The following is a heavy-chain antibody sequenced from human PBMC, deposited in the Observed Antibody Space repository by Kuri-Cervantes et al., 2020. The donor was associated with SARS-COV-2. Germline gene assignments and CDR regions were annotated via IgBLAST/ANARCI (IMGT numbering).Heavy chain of an antibody. J-gene: IGHJ3*02. CDR1: GFTFSRSD. Sequence: GESLKISCAASGFTFSRSDFNWVRQAPGKGLEWVSYIGTRDTDMQYADSVRGRFIISRDNAKNSLYLQMTSLRDEDTAVYYCARDGIWGQGTMVTVSS. CDR2: IGTRDTDM. V-gene: IGHV3-48*02. CDR3: ARDGI.